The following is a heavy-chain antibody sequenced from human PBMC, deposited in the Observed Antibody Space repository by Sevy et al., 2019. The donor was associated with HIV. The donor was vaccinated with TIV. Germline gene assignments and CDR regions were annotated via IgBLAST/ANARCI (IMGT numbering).Heavy chain of an antibody. D-gene: IGHD1-7*01. Sequence: ASVKVSCKASGGTFSNYALSWVRQAPGQGLEWMGGIIPIFGTTNLPQTFQGRVTITADEPRSTAYMELSSLRSADTAVYYCARTPLLSIPGTTDVYFDNWGQGTLVTVSS. CDR1: GGTFSNYA. V-gene: IGHV1-69*13. CDR2: IIPIFGTT. J-gene: IGHJ4*02. CDR3: ARTPLLSIPGTTDVYFDN.